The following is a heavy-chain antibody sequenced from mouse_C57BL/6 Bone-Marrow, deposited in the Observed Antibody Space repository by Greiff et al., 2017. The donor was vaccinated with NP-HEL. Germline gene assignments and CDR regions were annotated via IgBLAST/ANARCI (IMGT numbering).Heavy chain of an antibody. CDR1: GYTFTSYW. CDR2: INPNNGGT. V-gene: IGHV1-53*01. Sequence: QVQLQQPGTELVKPGASVKLSCTASGYTFTSYWMHWLKQRPGQGLEWIGNINPNNGGTNDNEKFKTKATLTVDKSSSTAYMQLSSLTSKDSAVYYCERDSDYAFDYWGQGTTLTVSS. D-gene: IGHD3-2*02. CDR3: ERDSDYAFDY. J-gene: IGHJ2*01.